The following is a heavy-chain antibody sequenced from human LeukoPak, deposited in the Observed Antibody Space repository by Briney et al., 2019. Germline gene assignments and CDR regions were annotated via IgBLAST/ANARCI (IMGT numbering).Heavy chain of an antibody. V-gene: IGHV3-30-3*01. J-gene: IGHJ4*02. D-gene: IGHD3-10*01. CDR2: TSSDLNVK. CDR1: GFTFGNYV. CDR3: AREGYYGSGSPPSLYFDY. Sequence: GGSLGLSCAASGFTFGNYVILWVRQAPGKGLEWVAVTSSDLNVKLYADSVKGRFTISRDNSRSTLYLQMNSLRPEDTAIYYCAREGYYGSGSPPSLYFDYWGQGTLVTVSS.